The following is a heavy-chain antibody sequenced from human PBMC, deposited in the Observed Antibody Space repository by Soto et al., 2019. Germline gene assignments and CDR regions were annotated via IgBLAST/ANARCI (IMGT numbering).Heavy chain of an antibody. V-gene: IGHV4-39*01. Sequence: ASGTLSPTCTFSGCSIGSGDFFLGLIRQSPGKGLEWIGSFYYSGSTYYSPSLKSRVTISGDTSKKQISLRLSSVTATDTAVYYCVRSSLTAGPYYWGQGTLVTVSS. CDR1: GCSIGSGDFF. J-gene: IGHJ4*02. D-gene: IGHD6-13*01. CDR2: FYYSGST. CDR3: VRSSLTAGPYY.